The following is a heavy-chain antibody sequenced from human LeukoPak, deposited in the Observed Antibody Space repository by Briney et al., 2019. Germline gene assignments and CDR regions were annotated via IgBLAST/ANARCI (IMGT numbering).Heavy chain of an antibody. V-gene: IGHV3-48*01. Sequence: GGSLRLSCAASGFTFSSYSMNWVRQAPGKGLEWVSYISSSSSTICYADSVKGRFTISRDNAKNSLYLQMNSLRAEDTAVYYCARGRGYSGYDLGYWGQGTLVTVSS. CDR1: GFTFSSYS. D-gene: IGHD5-12*01. CDR2: ISSSSSTI. CDR3: ARGRGYSGYDLGY. J-gene: IGHJ4*02.